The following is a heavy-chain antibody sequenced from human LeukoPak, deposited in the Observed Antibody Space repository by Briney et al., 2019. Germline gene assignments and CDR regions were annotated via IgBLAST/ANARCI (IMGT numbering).Heavy chain of an antibody. CDR1: GGTFSSYA. J-gene: IGHJ4*02. CDR2: ISAYNGNT. Sequence: GASVKVSCKASGGTFSSYAISWVRQAPGQGLEWMGWISAYNGNTNYAQKLQGRVTMTTDTSTSTAYMELRSLRSDDTAVYYCARHMHSGYDSRGSTPIRDDYWGQGTLVTVSS. CDR3: ARHMHSGYDSRGSTPIRDDY. V-gene: IGHV1-18*01. D-gene: IGHD5-12*01.